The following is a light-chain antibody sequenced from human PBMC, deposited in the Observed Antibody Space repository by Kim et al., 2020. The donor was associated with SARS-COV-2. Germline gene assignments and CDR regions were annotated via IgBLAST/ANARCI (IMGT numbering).Light chain of an antibody. CDR2: WAS. CDR1: QSILYRSKNKTP. J-gene: IGKJ4*01. CDR3: QQYYTTPPT. V-gene: IGKV4-1*01. Sequence: ATFNCKSSQSILYRSKNKTPLAWYQQKPGQPPKLLVYWASTRESGVPDRFSGSGSGTDFTLTISSLQAEDVAVYYCQQYYTTPPTFGGGTKVDIK.